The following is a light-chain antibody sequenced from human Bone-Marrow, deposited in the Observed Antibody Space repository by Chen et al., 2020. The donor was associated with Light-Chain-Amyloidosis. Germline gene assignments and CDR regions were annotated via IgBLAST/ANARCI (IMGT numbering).Light chain of an antibody. CDR2: KET. CDR1: ALPKQN. CDR3: QSGDTSNTFDVI. V-gene: IGLV3-25*03. Sequence: SYELTQPPSVSVSTGQTARITCAADALPKQNTYCYQQRPGQAPILIIYKETERPSGIPERFSGSSSGTEVTLTISGVQAEDEADYYCQSGDTSNTFDVIFGGGTKLTVL. J-gene: IGLJ2*01.